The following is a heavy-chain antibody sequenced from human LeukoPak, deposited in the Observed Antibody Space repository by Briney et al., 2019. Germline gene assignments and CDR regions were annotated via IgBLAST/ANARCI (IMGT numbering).Heavy chain of an antibody. V-gene: IGHV4-34*01. CDR3: ARGRRYQLLPFDP. CDR2: INHSGST. Sequence: SETLSLTCAVYGGSFSGYYWSWIRQPPGKGLEWIGEINHSGSTNYNPSLKSRVTISVDTSKNQFSLKLSSVTAADTAVYYCARGRRYQLLPFDPWGQGTLVTVSS. CDR1: GGSFSGYY. D-gene: IGHD2-2*01. J-gene: IGHJ5*02.